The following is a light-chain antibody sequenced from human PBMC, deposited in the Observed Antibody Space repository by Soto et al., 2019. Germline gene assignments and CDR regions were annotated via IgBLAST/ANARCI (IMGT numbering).Light chain of an antibody. CDR1: QSVSNNY. J-gene: IGKJ1*01. CDR2: GAS. Sequence: EIVLTQSPGTLSLSPGEGATLSCRASQSVSNNYLAWYQQKPGQAPRPLIYGASNRATGIPDRFSGSGSGTDFTLTISRLEPEAFAVYYCQQYGSSGTFGQGTKVDIK. CDR3: QQYGSSGT. V-gene: IGKV3-20*01.